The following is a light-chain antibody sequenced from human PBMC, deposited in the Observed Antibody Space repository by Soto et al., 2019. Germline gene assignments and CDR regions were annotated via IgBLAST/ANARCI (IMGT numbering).Light chain of an antibody. Sequence: QSVLTQPPSVSAAPGQKVTISCSGSSSNIGNNYVSWYQQLPGTAPKVLIYDNNKRPSGIPDRFSGSKSGTSATLGITGLQTGDEADYHCGTWDTSLSAGVFGGGTQLTV. CDR3: GTWDTSLSAGV. J-gene: IGLJ2*01. V-gene: IGLV1-51*01. CDR2: DNN. CDR1: SSNIGNNY.